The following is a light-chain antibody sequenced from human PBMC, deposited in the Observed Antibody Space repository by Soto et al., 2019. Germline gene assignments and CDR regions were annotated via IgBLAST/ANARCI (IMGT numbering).Light chain of an antibody. J-gene: IGKJ1*01. Sequence: EVVLTQSPGTVSLSPGERDTLSCRASQSVTSNYLAWYQQKPGQAPRLLIYAASSRATGIPDRFSGSGSGTDFTLSISRLEPEDFAVYYCQQYGSSVTWTFGQGTKVESK. CDR2: AAS. CDR3: QQYGSSVTWT. V-gene: IGKV3-20*01. CDR1: QSVTSNY.